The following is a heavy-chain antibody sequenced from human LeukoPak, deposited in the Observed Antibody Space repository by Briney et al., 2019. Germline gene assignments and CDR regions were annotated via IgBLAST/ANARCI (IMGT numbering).Heavy chain of an antibody. CDR3: ARETPQSSSWTAFDY. J-gene: IGHJ4*02. V-gene: IGHV3-30*04. CDR1: GFTFSSYA. CDR2: ISYDGSNK. D-gene: IGHD6-13*01. Sequence: PGRSLRLSCAASGFTFSSYAMHWVRQAPGRGLEWVAVISYDGSNKYYADSVKGRFTISRDNAKNSLSLQMNSLRAEDTAVYYCARETPQSSSWTAFDYWGQGTLVTVSS.